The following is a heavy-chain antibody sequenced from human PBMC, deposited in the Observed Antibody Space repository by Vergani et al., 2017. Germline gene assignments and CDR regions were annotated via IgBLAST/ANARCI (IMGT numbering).Heavy chain of an antibody. J-gene: IGHJ4*02. V-gene: IGHV4-4*03. CDR1: GGFVSSTNW. CDR3: ARVVSTNSRIAVAGKLDY. CDR2: ISHSGST. Sequence: QVQLQESGPGLVKPPGTLSLTCAVSGGFVSSTNWWSWVRQPPGKGLEWIGEISHSGSTNYNPSLKSRVTISADKSKNQFSLKLSSVTAADTAVYYCARVVSTNSRIAVAGKLDYWGQGTLVTVSS. D-gene: IGHD6-19*01.